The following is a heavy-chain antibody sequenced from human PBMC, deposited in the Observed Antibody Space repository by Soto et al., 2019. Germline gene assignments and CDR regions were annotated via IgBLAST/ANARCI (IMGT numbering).Heavy chain of an antibody. J-gene: IGHJ5*02. Sequence: SETLSLTFTVSGGSISSSSYYWGWIRHPPGKGLEWIGSIYYSGSTYYNPSLKSRVTISVDTSKNQFSLKLSSVTAADTAVYYCARRVFEQLVVRWFDPWGQGTLVTVSS. V-gene: IGHV4-39*01. CDR2: IYYSGST. CDR3: ARRVFEQLVVRWFDP. CDR1: GGSISSSSYY. D-gene: IGHD6-13*01.